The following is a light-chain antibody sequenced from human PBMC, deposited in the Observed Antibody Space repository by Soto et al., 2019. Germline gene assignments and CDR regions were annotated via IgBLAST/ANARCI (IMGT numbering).Light chain of an antibody. Sequence: DIQMTQSPSTLSASVGDRVTITCRASQSISSWLAWYQQKPGKAPKLLIYDASSLESGVPSRFSGSGSGTEFTLTISSLQPDDFATYYCQQYNSYPQTFGPGTNVDIK. V-gene: IGKV1-5*01. CDR2: DAS. CDR1: QSISSW. CDR3: QQYNSYPQT. J-gene: IGKJ1*01.